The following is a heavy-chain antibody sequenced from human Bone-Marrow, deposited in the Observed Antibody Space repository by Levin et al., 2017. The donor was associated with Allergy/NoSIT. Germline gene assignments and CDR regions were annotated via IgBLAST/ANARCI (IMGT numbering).Heavy chain of an antibody. Sequence: PGGSLRLSCAASGFTLSTYSMNWVRQAPGKGLEWVSSISSSSSYIYYADSVKGRFTSSRDNAKNSLYLQMNSLRAEDTAVYYCARESDHFLTGYLLDYWGQGTVVTVSS. CDR3: ARESDHFLTGYLLDY. CDR2: ISSSSSYI. CDR1: GFTLSTYS. D-gene: IGHD3/OR15-3a*01. V-gene: IGHV3-21*01. J-gene: IGHJ4*02.